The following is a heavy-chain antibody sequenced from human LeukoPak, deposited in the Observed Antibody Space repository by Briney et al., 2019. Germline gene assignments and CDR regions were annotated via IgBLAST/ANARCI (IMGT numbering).Heavy chain of an antibody. Sequence: ASVKVSCKASGYTFTGYGIIWVRQAPGQGLDWLGWISAYKGSTKYPQMFQGRVTVTTDTSTSTAYMELRSLRSDDTAVYYCARADSGGYYVAYWYWGQGTLVTVSS. CDR1: GYTFTGYG. D-gene: IGHD3-22*01. CDR2: ISAYKGST. V-gene: IGHV1-18*01. J-gene: IGHJ4*02. CDR3: ARADSGGYYVAYWY.